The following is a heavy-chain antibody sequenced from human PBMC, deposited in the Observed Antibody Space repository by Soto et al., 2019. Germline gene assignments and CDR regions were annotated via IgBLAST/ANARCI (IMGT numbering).Heavy chain of an antibody. CDR2: IYPGDSYT. CDR3: ARHHKRIMYYYGSGSYEGAFDP. J-gene: IGHJ5*02. CDR1: GYSFTSYW. V-gene: IGHV5-51*01. D-gene: IGHD3-10*01. Sequence: PGESLKISCKGSGYSFTSYWIGWMRQMPGKGLEWMGIIYPGDSYTNYSPSFQGHVTISADKSISTAYLQWSSLKASDTAMYYCARHHKRIMYYYGSGSYEGAFDPWGQGTLVTVS.